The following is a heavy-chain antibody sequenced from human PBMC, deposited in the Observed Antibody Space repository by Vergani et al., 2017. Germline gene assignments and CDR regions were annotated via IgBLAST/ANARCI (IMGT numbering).Heavy chain of an antibody. CDR3: ATPQTVTTGGMEV. CDR1: GYTFTDHC. Sequence: EVQLVQSGAEVKKPGATMKISCKVSGYTFTDHCMHWVKQAPGKGLEWMGLVDPEDGETIYAEKFKGRVTIAADISTDTAHLELSSLRSEDTAVYYCATPQTVTTGGMEVWGQGTTVIVSS. D-gene: IGHD4-17*01. J-gene: IGHJ6*02. CDR2: VDPEDGET. V-gene: IGHV1-69-2*01.